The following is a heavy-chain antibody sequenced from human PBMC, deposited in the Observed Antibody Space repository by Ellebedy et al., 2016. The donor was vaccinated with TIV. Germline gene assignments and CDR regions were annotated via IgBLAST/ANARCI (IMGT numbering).Heavy chain of an antibody. J-gene: IGHJ4*02. V-gene: IGHV3-30-3*01. CDR2: ISSDGSNK. D-gene: IGHD3-22*01. CDR3: ARDYHDTSGFYYAFGDY. Sequence: GESLKISCAASGFTFSRYAMYWVRQAPGKGLEWVALISSDGSNKFYGESVKGRFTISRDNPKNTLDLQMNSLRGDDSAVYYCARDYHDTSGFYYAFGDYWGQGSLVTVSS. CDR1: GFTFSRYA.